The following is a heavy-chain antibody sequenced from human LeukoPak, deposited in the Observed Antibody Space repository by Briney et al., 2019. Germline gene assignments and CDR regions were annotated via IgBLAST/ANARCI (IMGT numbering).Heavy chain of an antibody. J-gene: IGHJ4*02. V-gene: IGHV1-18*04. Sequence: ASVKVSCKASGYTFTSYYMHWVRQAPGQGLEWMGWISAYSGNTNYAQKLQGRVTMTTDTSTSTAYMELRSLRSDDTAVYYCATYYYDSSGYSTFDYWGQGTLVTVSS. CDR3: ATYYYDSSGYSTFDY. CDR1: GYTFTSYY. D-gene: IGHD3-22*01. CDR2: ISAYSGNT.